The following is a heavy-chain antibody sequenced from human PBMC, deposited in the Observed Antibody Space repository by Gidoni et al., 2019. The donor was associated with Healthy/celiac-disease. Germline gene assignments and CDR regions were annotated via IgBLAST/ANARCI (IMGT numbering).Heavy chain of an antibody. CDR1: GFSLTTSGVG. D-gene: IGHD3-10*01. V-gene: IGHV2-5*02. Sequence: GFSLTTSGVGVGWIRQPPGKALEWLAIIYWDDDKRYSPSLKSRLTITKDNSNRQVVLTMTNLDTMDTATYYCAHTYYYNEGYYFEYWGQGTLVTVSS. CDR2: IYWDDDK. CDR3: AHTYYYNEGYYFEY. J-gene: IGHJ4*02.